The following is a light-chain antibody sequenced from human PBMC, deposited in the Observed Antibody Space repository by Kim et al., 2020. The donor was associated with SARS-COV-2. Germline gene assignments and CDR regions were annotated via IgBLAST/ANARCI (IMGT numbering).Light chain of an antibody. CDR1: QSVRTN. Sequence: DIVMTQFPATLSVSPGERATLSCRASQSVRTNLAWYQQKPGQAPRLLIYGASTRATGFPARFSGSGSGTEFTLTISSLQSEDFALYYCQQYNDWPLTFGGGTKVDIK. CDR3: QQYNDWPLT. J-gene: IGKJ4*01. CDR2: GAS. V-gene: IGKV3-15*01.